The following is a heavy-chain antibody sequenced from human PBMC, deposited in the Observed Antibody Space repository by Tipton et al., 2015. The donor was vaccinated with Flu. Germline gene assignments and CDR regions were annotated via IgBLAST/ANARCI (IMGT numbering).Heavy chain of an antibody. Sequence: TLSLTCTVSGGSISSSSYYWGWIRQPPGKGLEWIGSIYYSGSTYYNPSLKSRVTISVDTSKNQFSPKLSSVTAADTAVYYCAREGVAAAGRGWAFDIWGQGTMVTVSS. V-gene: IGHV4-39*07. J-gene: IGHJ3*02. CDR2: IYYSGST. CDR1: GGSISSSSYY. CDR3: AREGVAAAGRGWAFDI. D-gene: IGHD6-13*01.